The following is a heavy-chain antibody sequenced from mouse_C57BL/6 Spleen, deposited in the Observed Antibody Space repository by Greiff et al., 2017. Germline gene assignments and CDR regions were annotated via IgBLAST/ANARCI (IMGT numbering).Heavy chain of an antibody. CDR3: ARNSPTNWDGAMDY. Sequence: QVQLKESGPGLVQPSQSLSITCTVSGFSLTSYGVHWVRQSPGKGLEWLGVIWSGGSTDYNAAFISRLSISKDNSKRQVFFKMNSLQADDTAIYYCARNSPTNWDGAMDYWGQGTSVTVSS. V-gene: IGHV2-2*01. CDR1: GFSLTSYG. D-gene: IGHD4-1*01. CDR2: IWSGGST. J-gene: IGHJ4*01.